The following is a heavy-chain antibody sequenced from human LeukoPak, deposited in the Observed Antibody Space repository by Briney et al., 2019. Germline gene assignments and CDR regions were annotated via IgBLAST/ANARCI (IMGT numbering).Heavy chain of an antibody. CDR1: GYTFSGNY. CDR2: INPNSGGT. CDR3: ARDRSSQTANWFDP. J-gene: IGHJ5*02. Sequence: ASVKVSCKTSGYTFSGNYMHWVRQAPGQGLEWMGWINPNSGGTNYAQKFQGRVTMTRDTSISTAYMELDSLTSDDTAVYYCARDRSSQTANWFDPWGQGTLVTVSS. V-gene: IGHV1-2*02.